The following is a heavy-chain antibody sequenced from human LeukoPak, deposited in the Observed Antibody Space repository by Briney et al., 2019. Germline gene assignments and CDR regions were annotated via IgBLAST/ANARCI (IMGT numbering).Heavy chain of an antibody. J-gene: IGHJ4*02. D-gene: IGHD3-22*01. CDR3: ARDSYYYVSSGHYYGLDF. CDR2: ISYSGIT. Sequence: SETLSLTCSVSGGAISNYYWSWLRQPPGKGLEWIGYISYSGITNYNPSLKSRVTISLVTSKNQFSLRLSSVTAADTAIYYCARDSYYYVSSGHYYGLDFWGQGTLVTVSS. CDR1: GGAISNYY. V-gene: IGHV4-59*01.